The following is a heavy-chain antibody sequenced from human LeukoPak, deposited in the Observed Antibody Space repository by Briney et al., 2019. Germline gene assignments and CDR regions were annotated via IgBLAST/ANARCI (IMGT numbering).Heavy chain of an antibody. CDR3: ARDIAAHY. J-gene: IGHJ4*02. V-gene: IGHV3-48*01. CDR1: GFTFSSYG. Sequence: GGSLRLSCAASGFTFSSYGMHWVRQAPGKGLEWVSYISSSSSTIYYADSVKGRFTISRDNAKNSLYLQMNSLRAEDTAVYYCARDIAAHYWGQGTLVTVSS. D-gene: IGHD6-13*01. CDR2: ISSSSSTI.